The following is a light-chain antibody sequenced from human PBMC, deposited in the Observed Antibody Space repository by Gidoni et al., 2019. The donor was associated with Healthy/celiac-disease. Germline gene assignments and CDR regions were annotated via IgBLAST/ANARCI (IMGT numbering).Light chain of an antibody. J-gene: IGKJ1*01. CDR3: QKYNSAPQT. CDR2: AAS. V-gene: IGKV1-27*01. Sequence: DIQMTQSPSSLSASVGDRVTITCRASQGISNYLAWYQQKPGKVPKLLIYAASTLQSGVPSRFSGSGSGTDFTLTISSLQPEDVATYYCQKYNSAPQTFGPRDQGGNQT. CDR1: QGISNY.